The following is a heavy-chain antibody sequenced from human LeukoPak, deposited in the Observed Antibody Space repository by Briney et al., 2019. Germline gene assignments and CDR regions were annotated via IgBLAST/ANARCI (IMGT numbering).Heavy chain of an antibody. Sequence: GGSLRLPCAASGFTFSSYWMNWVRQAPGKGLECVANIKQDGSEKYYVDSVKGRFTISRDNAKNSLYLQMNSLRVEDTAVYYCARVRGSKSMDVWGQGTTVTVSS. D-gene: IGHD3-10*01. V-gene: IGHV3-7*01. CDR1: GFTFSSYW. J-gene: IGHJ6*02. CDR3: ARVRGSKSMDV. CDR2: IKQDGSEK.